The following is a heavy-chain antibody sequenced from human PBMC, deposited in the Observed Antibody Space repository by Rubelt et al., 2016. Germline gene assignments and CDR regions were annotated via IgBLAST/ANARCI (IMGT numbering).Heavy chain of an antibody. J-gene: IGHJ4*02. CDR2: ISYDGSNK. Sequence: QVQLVESGGGVVQPGRSLRLSCAASGFTFSSHAMHWVRLAPGKGLEWVAVISYDGSNKYYADSVKGRFTISRDNSKNTLYLQMNILRAEYTTVCYCAGGDASDYWGQGTLVTVSS. CDR3: AGGDASDY. CDR1: GFTFSSHA. V-gene: IGHV3-30*04.